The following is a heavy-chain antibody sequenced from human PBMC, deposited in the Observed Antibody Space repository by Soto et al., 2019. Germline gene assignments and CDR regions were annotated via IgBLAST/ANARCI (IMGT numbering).Heavy chain of an antibody. Sequence: PSETLSLTCAVYGGSFSGYYWSWIRKSAGKGLEWIGRIYATGTTDYNPSLKSRVMMSVDTSKKQFSLKLRSVTAADTAVYYCVRDGTKTLRDWFDPWGQG. J-gene: IGHJ5*02. CDR1: GGSFSGYY. CDR2: IYATGTT. D-gene: IGHD1-1*01. V-gene: IGHV4-59*10. CDR3: VRDGTKTLRDWFDP.